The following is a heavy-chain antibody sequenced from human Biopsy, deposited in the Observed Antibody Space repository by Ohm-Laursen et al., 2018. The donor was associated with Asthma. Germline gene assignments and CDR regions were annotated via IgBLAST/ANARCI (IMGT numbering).Heavy chain of an antibody. CDR2: GFWSGST. CDR1: GGYTGSSDHH. Sequence: TLSLTCRVSGGYTGSSDHHWAWLRQAPGKGLEWIGFGFWSGSTHYSRSLERRVSISIDTATNEFSMKLWSVTPADTAVYSCARVVSYGDIYFGIDVWGPGNTVVVS. CDR3: ARVVSYGDIYFGIDV. J-gene: IGHJ6*02. D-gene: IGHD4-17*01. V-gene: IGHV4-30-4*01.